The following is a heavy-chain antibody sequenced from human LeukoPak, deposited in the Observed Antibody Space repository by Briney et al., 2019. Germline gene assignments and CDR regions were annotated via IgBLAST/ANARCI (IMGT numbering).Heavy chain of an antibody. CDR1: GGSISSYY. CDR2: IYYSGST. V-gene: IGHV4-59*01. Sequence: SETLSLTCTVSGGSISSYYWSWIRQPPGKGLEWIGNIYYSGSTNYNPSLKGRVTISVDTSKNQFSLKLSSVTAADTAVYYCTRGSIAYYYMDVWGKGTTVTISS. J-gene: IGHJ6*03. CDR3: TRGSIAYYYMDV. D-gene: IGHD3-22*01.